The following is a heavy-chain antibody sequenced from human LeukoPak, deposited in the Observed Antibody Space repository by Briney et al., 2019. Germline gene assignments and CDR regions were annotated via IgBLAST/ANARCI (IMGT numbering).Heavy chain of an antibody. J-gene: IGHJ3*02. CDR1: GGSISSGSYY. D-gene: IGHD2-15*01. CDR2: IYTSGST. V-gene: IGHV4-61*02. CDR3: ARTPPGYCGGGSCYVDDAFDI. Sequence: SQTLSLTCTVSGGSISSGSYYWSWIRQPAGKGLEWIGRIYTSGSTNYNPSLKSRVTISVDTSKNQFSLKLSSVTPEDTAVYYCARTPPGYCGGGSCYVDDAFDIWGQGTMVTVSS.